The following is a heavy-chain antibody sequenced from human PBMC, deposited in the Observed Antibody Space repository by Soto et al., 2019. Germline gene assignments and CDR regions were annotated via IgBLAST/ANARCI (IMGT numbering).Heavy chain of an antibody. CDR3: ARVLSEYGDHGDY. J-gene: IGHJ4*02. D-gene: IGHD4-17*01. CDR1: GFIFNYYA. Sequence: EVQMLESGGGLAQPGGSLRLSCAASGFIFNYYAMIWVRQAPGKGLEWVSGISGSGGSASYADSVTGRFTISRDNSKNTVYLQMDSLRVDDTAVYYCARVLSEYGDHGDYWGQGTTVTVSS. V-gene: IGHV3-23*01. CDR2: ISGSGGSA.